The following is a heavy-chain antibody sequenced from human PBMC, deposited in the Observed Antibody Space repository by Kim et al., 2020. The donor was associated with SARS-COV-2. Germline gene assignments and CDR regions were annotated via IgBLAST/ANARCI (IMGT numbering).Heavy chain of an antibody. V-gene: IGHV5-51*01. Sequence: YSTSFQGQVTISADKSISTAYLQWSSLKASDTAMYYCARRSPGTYAFDIWGQGTMVTVSS. D-gene: IGHD1-7*01. J-gene: IGHJ3*02. CDR3: ARRSPGTYAFDI.